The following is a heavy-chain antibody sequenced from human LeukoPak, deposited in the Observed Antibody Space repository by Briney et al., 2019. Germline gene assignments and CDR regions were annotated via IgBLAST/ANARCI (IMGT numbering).Heavy chain of an antibody. Sequence: GGSLRLSCAASGFTFSSYAMNWVRQAPGKGLEWVSAISGYGGSTYYADSVKGRFTISRDNSKNTLYLQMDSLRAEDTAVYYCAKDLTMIVVVRINWGQGTLVTVSS. CDR3: AKDLTMIVVVRIN. V-gene: IGHV3-23*01. J-gene: IGHJ4*02. CDR2: ISGYGGST. CDR1: GFTFSSYA. D-gene: IGHD3-22*01.